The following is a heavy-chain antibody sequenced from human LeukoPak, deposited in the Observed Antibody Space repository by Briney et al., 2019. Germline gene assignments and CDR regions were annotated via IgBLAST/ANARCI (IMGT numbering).Heavy chain of an antibody. V-gene: IGHV1-2*06. J-gene: IGHJ2*01. CDR1: GYTFTGYY. D-gene: IGHD5-18*01. CDR2: INPNSGGT. Sequence: ASVKVSCKASGYTFTGYYMHWVRQAPGQGLEWMGRINPNSGGTNYAQKFQGRVTMTRDTSISTAYMELSRLRSDDTAVYYCAREAWIQLWHGAHWYFGLWGRGTLVTVSS. CDR3: AREAWIQLWHGAHWYFGL.